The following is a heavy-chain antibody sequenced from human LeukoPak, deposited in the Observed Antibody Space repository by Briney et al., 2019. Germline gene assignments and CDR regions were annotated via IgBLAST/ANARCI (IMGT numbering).Heavy chain of an antibody. D-gene: IGHD4-17*01. V-gene: IGHV3-48*03. CDR1: GFTFSSYE. CDR2: ISSSGSTI. J-gene: IGHJ5*02. Sequence: GGSLRLSCAASGFTFSSYEMNWVRQAPGKGLKWVSYISSSGSTIYYADSVKGRFTISRDNAKNSLYLQMNSLRAEDTAVYYCARDQDYGDGFWFDPWGQGTLVTVSS. CDR3: ARDQDYGDGFWFDP.